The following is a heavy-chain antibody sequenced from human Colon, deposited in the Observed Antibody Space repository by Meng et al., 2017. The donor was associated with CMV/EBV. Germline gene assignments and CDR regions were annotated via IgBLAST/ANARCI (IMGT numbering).Heavy chain of an antibody. CDR1: GASISSGGSS. CDR3: AREPPTYGTNGVGAPEGGFDY. V-gene: IGHV4-31*03. Sequence: SETLSLTCTVSGASISSGGSSWSWIRQHPGTGLEWIGYLYHSGITDYNPALKSRVDISADSSKNQFFLRLSSVTAADTAEYYCAREPPTYGTNGVGAPEGGFDYWGQGTLVTVSS. J-gene: IGHJ4*02. D-gene: IGHD2-8*01. CDR2: LYHSGIT.